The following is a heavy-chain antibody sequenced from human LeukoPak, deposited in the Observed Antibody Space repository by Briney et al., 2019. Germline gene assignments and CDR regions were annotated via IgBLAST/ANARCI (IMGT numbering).Heavy chain of an antibody. CDR2: IIPIFGTA. Sequence: ASVTVSCKASGGTFSSYAISWVRQAPGQGLEWMGGIIPIFGTANYAQKFQGRVTITADESTSTAYMELSSLRSEDTAVYYCARVRTTYYYDSSGYYRTDDAFDIWGQGTMVTVSS. J-gene: IGHJ3*02. CDR1: GGTFSSYA. CDR3: ARVRTTYYYDSSGYYRTDDAFDI. V-gene: IGHV1-69*13. D-gene: IGHD3-22*01.